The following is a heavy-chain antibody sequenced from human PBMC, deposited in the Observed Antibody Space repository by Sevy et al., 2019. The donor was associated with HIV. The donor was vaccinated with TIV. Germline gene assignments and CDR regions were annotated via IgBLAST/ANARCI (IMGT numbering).Heavy chain of an antibody. CDR2: ISYDGSNK. Sequence: GGSLRLSCAASGFTFSSYAMHWVRQAPGKGLEWVAVISYDGSNKYYADSVKGRFTISRDNSKNTLYLQMNSLRAEDTAVYYCARDLRGDYWGQGTLVTVSS. CDR3: ARDLRGDY. J-gene: IGHJ4*02. CDR1: GFTFSSYA. V-gene: IGHV3-30-3*01.